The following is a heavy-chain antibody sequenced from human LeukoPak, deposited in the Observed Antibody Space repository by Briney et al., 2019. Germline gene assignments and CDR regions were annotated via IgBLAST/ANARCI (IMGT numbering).Heavy chain of an antibody. D-gene: IGHD6-19*01. CDR1: GGSISSGGYY. V-gene: IGHV4-31*03. Sequence: PSQTLSLTCTVSGGSISSGGYYWSWLRQHPGTGLEWIGYIYYSGSTYYNPSLKSRVTISVDTSKNQFSLKLSSVTAADTAVYYCARSFRRQVAGIDYWGQGTLVTVSS. J-gene: IGHJ4*02. CDR3: ARSFRRQVAGIDY. CDR2: IYYSGST.